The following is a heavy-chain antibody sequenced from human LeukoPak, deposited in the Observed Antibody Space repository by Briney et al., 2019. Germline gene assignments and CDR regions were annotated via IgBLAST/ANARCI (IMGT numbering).Heavy chain of an antibody. D-gene: IGHD1-26*01. CDR1: GGSISTYY. CDR3: ANAASYSVDY. Sequence: PSETLSLTCTLSGGSISTYYWGWIRQPPGKGLEWIGSMYFSGSTHYNPSLKSRVTISVDTSKNQFSLKLTSVTAADTAVYYCANAASYSVDYWGQGTLVTVSS. CDR2: MYFSGST. V-gene: IGHV4-39*01. J-gene: IGHJ4*02.